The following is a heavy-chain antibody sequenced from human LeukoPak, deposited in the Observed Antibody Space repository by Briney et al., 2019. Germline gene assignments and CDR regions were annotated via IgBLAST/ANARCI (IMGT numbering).Heavy chain of an antibody. CDR3: VRRAAVRGMDF. J-gene: IGHJ6*02. CDR2: ISGSGDST. V-gene: IGHV3-23*01. CDR1: GFIFDTHT. D-gene: IGHD1-14*01. Sequence: GGSLRLSCTASGFIFDTHTLTWVRQAPGKGLEWVASISGSGDSTNYGDSVKGRFTISRDNFKRTVHLEMSNLRADDTAMYYCVRRAAVRGMDFWGLGATVIVSS.